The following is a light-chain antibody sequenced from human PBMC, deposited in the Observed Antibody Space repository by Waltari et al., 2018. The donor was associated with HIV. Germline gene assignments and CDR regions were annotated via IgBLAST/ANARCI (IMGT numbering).Light chain of an antibody. Sequence: SYELTQPPSVAVSPGQTARITCTGDALPKKYASWYQQKSGQAPVLVIYEDSKRPSGFPERFSGSSSGTTATVTSSGAQVEEEADYYCYSTDNSGHHRVFGTGTKLTVL. J-gene: IGLJ3*02. CDR2: EDS. V-gene: IGLV3-10*01. CDR1: ALPKKY. CDR3: YSTDNSGHHRV.